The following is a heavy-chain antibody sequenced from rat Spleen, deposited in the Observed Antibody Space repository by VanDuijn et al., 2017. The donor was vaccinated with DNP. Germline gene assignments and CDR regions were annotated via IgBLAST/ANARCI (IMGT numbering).Heavy chain of an antibody. V-gene: IGHV5-22*01. J-gene: IGHJ3*01. CDR3: ARPMDYYSGGFAH. D-gene: IGHD1-1*01. Sequence: EVQLVESGGGLVQPGRSLKLSCATSGFSFSDYYMAWVRQAPTKGLELVTYISSVGRSPYYGDSVKGRFTISRDNAKSTLYLQMNSLRSEDMATYYCARPMDYYSGGFAHWGQGTLVTVSS. CDR1: GFSFSDYY. CDR2: ISSVGRSP.